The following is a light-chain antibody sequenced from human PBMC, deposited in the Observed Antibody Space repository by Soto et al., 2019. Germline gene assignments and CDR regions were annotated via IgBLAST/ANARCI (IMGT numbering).Light chain of an antibody. V-gene: IGKV1-39*01. CDR1: QTIGTY. CDR3: QQSYNTPLT. J-gene: IGKJ1*01. Sequence: IEVTQSPSSLAASLGDIVTITFRASQTIGTYVNWYRQKSGAAPELLIYDASTLQSGVPSRFRGGASGTDFTLTISSLQLDDFATYYCQQSYNTPLTFGQGTKVDIK. CDR2: DAS.